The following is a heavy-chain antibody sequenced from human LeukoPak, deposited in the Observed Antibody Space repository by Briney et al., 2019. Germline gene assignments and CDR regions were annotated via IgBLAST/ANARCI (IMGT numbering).Heavy chain of an antibody. D-gene: IGHD3-10*01. CDR3: ATFFLGRRGEFDY. J-gene: IGHJ4*02. CDR2: FDPEDGET. Sequence: ASVRVSSKVSGYTLAELSMHGGRQAPGKGLEWLVGFDPEDGETIDAQKFQGRVTMTEDTSTDTAYMELSSLRSEDTAVYYCATFFLGRRGEFDYWGQGTLVTVSS. CDR1: GYTLAELS. V-gene: IGHV1-24*01.